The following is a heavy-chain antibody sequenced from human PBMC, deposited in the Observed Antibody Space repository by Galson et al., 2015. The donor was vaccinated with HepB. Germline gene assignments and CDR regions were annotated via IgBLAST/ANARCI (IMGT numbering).Heavy chain of an antibody. CDR1: GFTFSDYY. CDR2: ISSSSSYT. Sequence: SLRLSCKASGFTFSDYYMSWIRQAPGQGLEWVSYISSSSSYTNYADSVKGRFTITRDNSKSTLYLQMNSLRAEDTALYYCASDRTTVTTYFDYRGQGTLVTVSS. J-gene: IGHJ4*02. D-gene: IGHD4-11*01. CDR3: ASDRTTVTTYFDY. V-gene: IGHV3-11*05.